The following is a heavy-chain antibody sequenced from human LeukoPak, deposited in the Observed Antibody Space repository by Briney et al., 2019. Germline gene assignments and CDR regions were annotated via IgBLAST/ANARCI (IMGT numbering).Heavy chain of an antibody. CDR2: IYYSGST. D-gene: IGHD2-21*01. CDR1: GGSFSSYY. V-gene: IGHV4-59*01. Sequence: SETLSLTCTVSGGSFSSYYWSWIRQPPGKGLEWIGYIYYSGSTDYNPSLKSRVTISVETSKNQFSLKLSSVTAADTAVYYCARGVVIAPQTFDYWGQGTLVTVSS. CDR3: ARGVVIAPQTFDY. J-gene: IGHJ4*02.